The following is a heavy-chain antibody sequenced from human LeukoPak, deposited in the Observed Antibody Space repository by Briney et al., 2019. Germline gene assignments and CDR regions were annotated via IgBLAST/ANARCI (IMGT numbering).Heavy chain of an antibody. CDR2: IYYSGST. J-gene: IGHJ3*02. Sequence: PSETLSLTCTVSGGSISSSSYYWGWIRQPPGKGLEWIGSIYYSGSTYYNPSLKSRVTISVDTSKNQFSLKLSSVTAADTAVYYCARDSSSGYYYPDAFDIWGQGTMVTVSS. V-gene: IGHV4-39*07. CDR1: GGSISSSSYY. D-gene: IGHD3-22*01. CDR3: ARDSSSGYYYPDAFDI.